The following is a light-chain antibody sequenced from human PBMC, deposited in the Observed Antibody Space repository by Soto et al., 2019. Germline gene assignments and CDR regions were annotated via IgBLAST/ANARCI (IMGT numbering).Light chain of an antibody. CDR3: NSYTTSNNFV. J-gene: IGLJ1*01. V-gene: IGLV2-14*03. Sequence: QSALTQPASVSGSPGQAITVSCSGTSSDIGAHNFVSWYQQHPGKAPKLIIYEVINRPSGVSDRFSGSKSGNTASLTISGLQSEDEADYYCNSYTTSNNFVFGSGTKVTV. CDR2: EVI. CDR1: SSDIGAHNF.